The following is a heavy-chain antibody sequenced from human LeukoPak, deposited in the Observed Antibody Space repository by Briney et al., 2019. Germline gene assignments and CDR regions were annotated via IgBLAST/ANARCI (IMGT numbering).Heavy chain of an antibody. CDR3: ARHAKITIFGVVTHHYYGMDV. V-gene: IGHV4-39*01. Sequence: PSETLSLTCTVSGGSISSSSYYWGWIRQPPGKGLEWIGSIYYSGSTYYNPSLKSRVTISVDTSKNQFSLKLSSVTAADTAVYYCARHAKITIFGVVTHHYYGMDVWGQGTTVTVSS. CDR1: GGSISSSSYY. J-gene: IGHJ6*02. D-gene: IGHD3-3*01. CDR2: IYYSGST.